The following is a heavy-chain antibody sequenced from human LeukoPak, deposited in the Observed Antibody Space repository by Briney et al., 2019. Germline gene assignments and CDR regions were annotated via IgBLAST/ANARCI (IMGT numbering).Heavy chain of an antibody. D-gene: IGHD2-21*01. J-gene: IGHJ4*02. V-gene: IGHV4-59*12. CDR3: ADSERGIPGRVWHY. CDR2: IHYSGST. Sequence: SETLSLTCSVSGGSITSYYWSWVRQPPGKGLEWIGYIHYSGSTKYYNPSLKSRITISVDTSKNQFSLKLSSVTAADTAVYYCADSERGIPGRVWHYWGQGTLVTVSS. CDR1: GGSITSYY.